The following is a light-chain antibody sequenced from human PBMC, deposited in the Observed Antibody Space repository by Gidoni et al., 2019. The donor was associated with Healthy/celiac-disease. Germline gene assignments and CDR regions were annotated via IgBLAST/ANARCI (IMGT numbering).Light chain of an antibody. CDR2: GAS. CDR3: QQYGSSSLT. Sequence: EIVLPQPPGTLSLSPGERATLSCRASQSVSSSYLAWYQQKPGQAPRLLIYGASSRATGIPDRFSGSGSGTDFTLTISRLEPEDFAVYYCQQYGSSSLTFXGXTKVEIK. V-gene: IGKV3-20*01. CDR1: QSVSSSY. J-gene: IGKJ4*01.